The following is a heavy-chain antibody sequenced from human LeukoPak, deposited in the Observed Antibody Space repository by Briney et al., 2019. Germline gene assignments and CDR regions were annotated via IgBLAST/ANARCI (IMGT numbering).Heavy chain of an antibody. CDR3: ASVIMITFGGVSDDAFDI. V-gene: IGHV1-69*02. J-gene: IGHJ3*02. CDR1: GGTFSSYT. Sequence: SVKVSCKASGGTFSSYTISWVRQAPGQGLEWMGRIIPILGIANYAQKFQGRVTITADESTSTAYMELSSLRSEDTAVYYCASVIMITFGGVSDDAFDIWGQGTMVTVSS. CDR2: IIPILGIA. D-gene: IGHD3-16*01.